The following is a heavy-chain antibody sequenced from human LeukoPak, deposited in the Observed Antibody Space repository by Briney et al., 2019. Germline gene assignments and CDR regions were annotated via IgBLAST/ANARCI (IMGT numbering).Heavy chain of an antibody. CDR1: GGSISSGGYY. D-gene: IGHD3-16*01. Sequence: SETLSPTCTVSGGSISSGGYYWSWIRQHPGKGLEWIGYIYYSGSTYYNPSLKSRVTISVDTSKNQFSLKLSSVTAADTAVYYCARNYVTDPGFDYWGQGTLVTVSS. CDR2: IYYSGST. V-gene: IGHV4-39*01. J-gene: IGHJ4*02. CDR3: ARNYVTDPGFDY.